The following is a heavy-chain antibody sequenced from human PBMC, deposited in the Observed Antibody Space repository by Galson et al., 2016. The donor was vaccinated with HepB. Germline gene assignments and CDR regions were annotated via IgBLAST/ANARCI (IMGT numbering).Heavy chain of an antibody. V-gene: IGHV2-5*01. Sequence: PALVKPTQTLTLTCTFSGFSLSTSRAGVGWIRQSPGKALEWLAVIYWNDEKHYSPSLESRLTITKDTSKSQVVLTMTNMDPVDTATYYCAHRQQYLGQNDYNYYGFDYWGQGTLVTVSS. CDR1: GFSLSTSRAG. D-gene: IGHD5-24*01. J-gene: IGHJ4*02. CDR3: AHRQQYLGQNDYNYYGFDY. CDR2: IYWNDEK.